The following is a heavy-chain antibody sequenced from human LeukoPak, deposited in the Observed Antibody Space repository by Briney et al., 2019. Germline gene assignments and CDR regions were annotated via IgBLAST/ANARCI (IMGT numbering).Heavy chain of an antibody. J-gene: IGHJ5*02. CDR3: ARDRGLDP. Sequence: GGPLRLSCAASGFTFSSCGMHWVRQAPGKGLEWVSYISSSSTIYYADSVKGRFTISRDNAKNSLYLQMNSLRAEDTAVYYCARDRGLDPWGQGTLVTVSS. CDR1: GFTFSSCG. CDR2: ISSSSTI. V-gene: IGHV3-48*01. D-gene: IGHD3-10*01.